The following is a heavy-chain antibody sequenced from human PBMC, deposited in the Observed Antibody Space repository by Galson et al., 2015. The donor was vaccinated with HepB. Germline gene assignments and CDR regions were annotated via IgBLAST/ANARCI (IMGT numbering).Heavy chain of an antibody. CDR1: GFTFSSYS. J-gene: IGHJ4*02. Sequence: SLRLSCAASGFTFSSYSMNWVRQAPGKGLEWVSYISSSSSTIYYADSVKGRFTISRDNAKNSLYLQMNSLRDEDTAVYYCARWRGVRWVYYFDYWGQGTLVTVSS. V-gene: IGHV3-48*02. D-gene: IGHD4-23*01. CDR2: ISSSSSTI. CDR3: ARWRGVRWVYYFDY.